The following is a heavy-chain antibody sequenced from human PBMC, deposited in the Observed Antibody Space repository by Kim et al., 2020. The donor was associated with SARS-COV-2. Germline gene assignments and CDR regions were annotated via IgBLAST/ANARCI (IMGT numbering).Heavy chain of an antibody. CDR2: ITSSGYDT. CDR3: VREGGRYSSTWFDF. D-gene: IGHD6-13*01. Sequence: GGSLRLSCAASGFIFSSYAMSWVRQAPGKGLEWVSGITSSGYDTYYADSVKGRFTISRDNSNNTLYLQMNNLRAEDTATYYCVREGGRYSSTWFDFWGQGTLVPVSS. V-gene: IGHV3-23*01. CDR1: GFIFSSYA. J-gene: IGHJ4*02.